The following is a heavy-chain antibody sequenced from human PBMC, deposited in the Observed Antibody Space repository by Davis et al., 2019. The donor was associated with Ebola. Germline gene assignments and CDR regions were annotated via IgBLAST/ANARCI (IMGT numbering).Heavy chain of an antibody. Sequence: SVKVSCKASGGTFSSYAIGWVRQAPGQGLEWMGGIIPIFGTANYAQKFQGRVTITADESTSTAYMELSSLRSEDTAVYYCAREYVVQGVISYGMDVWGQGTTVTVSS. CDR2: IIPIFGTA. D-gene: IGHD3-10*01. CDR3: AREYVVQGVISYGMDV. J-gene: IGHJ6*02. CDR1: GGTFSSYA. V-gene: IGHV1-69*13.